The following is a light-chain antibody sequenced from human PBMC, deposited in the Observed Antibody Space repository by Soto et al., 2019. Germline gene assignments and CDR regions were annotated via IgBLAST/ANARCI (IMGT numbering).Light chain of an antibody. Sequence: QSVLTQPPSVSGSPGQAVTISCTGTSSDVGSYNRVSWYQQPPGTAPKLMIYEVSNRPSGVPDRFSGSKSGNTASLTISGLQAEDEAEYYFSSYTSSSTVVFGGGTKLTVL. CDR2: EVS. CDR3: SSYTSSSTVV. J-gene: IGLJ2*01. CDR1: SSDVGSYNR. V-gene: IGLV2-18*02.